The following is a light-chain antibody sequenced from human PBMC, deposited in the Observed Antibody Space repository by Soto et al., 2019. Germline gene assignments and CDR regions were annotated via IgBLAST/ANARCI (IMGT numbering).Light chain of an antibody. Sequence: QSALTQPASMSGSPGQSITISCTGSSSDVGRYNYVSWYQQHPGKAPKLVISEVSNRPSGVSDRFSGSKSGNTASLTISGLQSEDEADYYCSSYTGTSSTLDVFGTGTK. J-gene: IGLJ1*01. CDR3: SSYTGTSSTLDV. CDR1: SSDVGRYNY. CDR2: EVS. V-gene: IGLV2-14*01.